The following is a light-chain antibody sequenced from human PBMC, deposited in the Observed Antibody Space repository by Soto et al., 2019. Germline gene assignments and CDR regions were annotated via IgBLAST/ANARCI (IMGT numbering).Light chain of an antibody. CDR1: QSISHW. V-gene: IGKV1-5*01. Sequence: DIQMTQSPSTLSAFVGDTVTITCRASQSISHWLAWYQQRPGRAPKLLIYDASSLESGVPSRFSGSGSGIEFTLTISSLQPDDFATYYCQQYSAYPYTFGQGTKLEIK. CDR3: QQYSAYPYT. J-gene: IGKJ2*01. CDR2: DAS.